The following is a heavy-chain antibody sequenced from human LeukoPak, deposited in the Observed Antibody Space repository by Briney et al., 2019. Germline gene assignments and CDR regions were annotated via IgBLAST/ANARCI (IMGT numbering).Heavy chain of an antibody. CDR1: GGSISSYY. CDR3: ARVYCSGGSCYRVHFDY. V-gene: IGHV4-59*01. CDR2: IYYSGST. D-gene: IGHD2-15*01. J-gene: IGHJ4*02. Sequence: SGTLSLTCTVSGGSISSYYWSWIRQPPGKGLEWIGYIYYSGSTNYNPSLKSRVTISVDTSKNQFSLKLSSVTAADTAVYYCARVYCSGGSCYRVHFDYWGQGTLVTVSS.